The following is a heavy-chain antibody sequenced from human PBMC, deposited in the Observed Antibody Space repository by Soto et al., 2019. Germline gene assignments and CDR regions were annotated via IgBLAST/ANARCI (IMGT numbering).Heavy chain of an antibody. V-gene: IGHV1-46*03. J-gene: IGHJ5*02. CDR2: INPSGGST. D-gene: IGHD2-15*01. Sequence: ASVKVSCKASGYPFTSYYIHWVRQAPGQGLEWMGIINPSGGSTSYAQKFQGRVTMTRDTSTSTVYMELSSLRSEDTAVYYCARGRYCSGGSCFRWFDPWGQGTLVTVSS. CDR3: ARGRYCSGGSCFRWFDP. CDR1: GYPFTSYY.